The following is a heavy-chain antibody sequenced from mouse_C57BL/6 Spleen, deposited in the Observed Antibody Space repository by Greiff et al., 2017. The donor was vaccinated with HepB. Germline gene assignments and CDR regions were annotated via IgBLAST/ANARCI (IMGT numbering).Heavy chain of an antibody. J-gene: IGHJ2*01. CDR1: GFTFSDYG. D-gene: IGHD2-1*01. CDR3: ARRKDYGNPYYFDY. Sequence: EVHLVESGGGLVKPGGSLKLSCAASGFTFSDYGMHWVRQAPEKGLEWVAYISSGSSTIYYADTVKGRFTISRDNAKNTLFLQMTSLRSEDTAMYYCARRKDYGNPYYFDYWGQGTTLTVSS. CDR2: ISSGSSTI. V-gene: IGHV5-17*01.